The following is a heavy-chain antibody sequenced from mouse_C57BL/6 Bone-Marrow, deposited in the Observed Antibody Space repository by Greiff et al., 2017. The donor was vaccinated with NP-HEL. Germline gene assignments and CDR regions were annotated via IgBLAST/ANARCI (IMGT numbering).Heavy chain of an antibody. CDR1: DSEVFPIAY. CDR2: ILPSIGRT. V-gene: IGHV15-2*01. CDR3: ARPWLRRGSYWYFDV. Sequence: VQLQQSGSELRSPGSSVKLSCKDFDSEVFPIAYMSWVRQKPGHGFEWIGGILPSIGRTIYGEKFEDKATLDADTLSNTAYLELNSLLSDDSAIYYCARPWLRRGSYWYFDVWGTGTTVTVSS. D-gene: IGHD2-2*01. J-gene: IGHJ1*03.